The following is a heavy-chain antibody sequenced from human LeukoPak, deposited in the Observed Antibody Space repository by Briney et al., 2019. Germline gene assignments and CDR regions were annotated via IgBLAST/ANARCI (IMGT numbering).Heavy chain of an antibody. CDR2: IEQDGSGK. CDR1: GFTFSSYW. J-gene: IGHJ4*02. V-gene: IGHV3-7*01. Sequence: GGSLRLSCAASGFTFSSYWMSWVRQAPGKGLEWVAFIEQDGSGKYYVDSAKGRFTVSRDNAKDSLYLQMNSLRADDTAVYYCARGGRAVDYWGQGTLVTVSS. CDR3: ARGGRAVDY. D-gene: IGHD6-13*01.